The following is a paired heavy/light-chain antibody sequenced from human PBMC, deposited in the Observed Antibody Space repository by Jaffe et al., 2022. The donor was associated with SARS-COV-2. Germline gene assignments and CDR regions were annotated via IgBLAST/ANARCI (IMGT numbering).Light chain of an antibody. V-gene: IGKV2-28*01. CDR1: QSLLHSNGYNY. Sequence: DIVMTQSPLSLPVTPGEPASISCRSSQSLLHSNGYNYLDWYLQKPGQSPQLLIYLGSNRASGVPDRFSGSGSGTDFTLKISRVEAEDVGVYYCMQPLQTPITFGPGTKVDIK. CDR2: LGS. J-gene: IGKJ3*01. CDR3: MQPLQTPIT.
Heavy chain of an antibody. V-gene: IGHV3-7*03. CDR1: GFTFSNFW. CDR2: IKQDGSEK. Sequence: DVQLVESGGGLVQPGGSLRLSCAASGFTFSNFWMNWVRQAPGKGLEWVANIKQDGSEKYYVDSVKGRFTISRDNAKTSLSLQMYSLRAEDTAVYYCAKGSDGALHFSGQGTMVTVSS. CDR3: AKGSDGALHF. J-gene: IGHJ3*01.